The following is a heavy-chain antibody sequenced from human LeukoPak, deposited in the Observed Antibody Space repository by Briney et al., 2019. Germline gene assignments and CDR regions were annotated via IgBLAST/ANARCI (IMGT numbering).Heavy chain of an antibody. Sequence: GGSLRLSCSASGFTFSLYAMHWVRQAPGKGLEYVSAINSDGSYIYYADSVKGRFTISRDNSKNTLYLQMNSLRAEDTAVYYCAKDPAYYGSGSYPDYWGQGTLVTVSS. CDR1: GFTFSLYA. CDR2: INSDGSYI. CDR3: AKDPAYYGSGSYPDY. D-gene: IGHD3-10*01. J-gene: IGHJ4*02. V-gene: IGHV3-64*04.